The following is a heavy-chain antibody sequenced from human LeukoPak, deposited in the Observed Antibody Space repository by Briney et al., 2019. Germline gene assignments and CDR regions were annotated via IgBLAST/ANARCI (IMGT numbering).Heavy chain of an antibody. CDR3: ARDSAEYISSYNWFDP. J-gene: IGHJ5*02. D-gene: IGHD2/OR15-2a*01. CDR2: IRSKGYGGTT. V-gene: IGHV3-49*03. Sequence: GGSLRLSCKVSGFTLGDYSIYWFRQTPGKGLEWLGFIRSKGYGGTTEYAASVKGRFTISTHDSKNIAYLQMNSLKTEDTAVYYCARDSAEYISSYNWFDPWGQGTLVTVSS. CDR1: GFTLGDYS.